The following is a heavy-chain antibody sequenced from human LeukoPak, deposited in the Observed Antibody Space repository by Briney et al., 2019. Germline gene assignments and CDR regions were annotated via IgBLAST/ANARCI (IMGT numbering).Heavy chain of an antibody. CDR1: GFTLSSYS. CDR2: ISSSSSYI. V-gene: IGHV3-21*01. J-gene: IGHJ4*02. Sequence: GGSLRLSCAASGFTLSSYSMNWVRQAPGKGLEWVSSISSSSSYIYYADSVKGRLTIYRDNAKNSLYLQMNSLRAEDTAVYYCARDTRSFDYWGQGTLVTVSS. CDR3: ARDTRSFDY.